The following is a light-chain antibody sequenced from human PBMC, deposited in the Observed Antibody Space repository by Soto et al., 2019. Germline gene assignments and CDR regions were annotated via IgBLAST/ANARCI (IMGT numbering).Light chain of an antibody. Sequence: QCALPQPPSVSGAPGQRVTITCTGSSSNIGAGYDVHWYQQLPGTAPKLLIYNNNNRPSGVPDRFSGSKSGTSASLAITGLQAEDEADYYCQSYDSSLSGYVFGTGTKVTVL. CDR1: SSNIGAGYD. J-gene: IGLJ1*01. V-gene: IGLV1-40*01. CDR3: QSYDSSLSGYV. CDR2: NNN.